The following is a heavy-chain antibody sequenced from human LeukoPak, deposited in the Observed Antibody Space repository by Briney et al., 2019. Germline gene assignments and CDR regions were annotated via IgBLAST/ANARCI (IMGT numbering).Heavy chain of an antibody. J-gene: IGHJ5*02. CDR1: GFTFSSYG. V-gene: IGHV3-23*01. CDR2: ISNSGGST. D-gene: IGHD3-10*01. CDR3: ANNYGSGSYYNPLWWFDP. Sequence: GGSLRLSCAASGFTFSSYGMSWVRQAPGKGLEWVSVISNSGGSTDYADSVKGRFTISRDNSKNTLYLQMNSLRAEDTAVYYCANNYGSGSYYNPLWWFDPWGQGTLVTVSS.